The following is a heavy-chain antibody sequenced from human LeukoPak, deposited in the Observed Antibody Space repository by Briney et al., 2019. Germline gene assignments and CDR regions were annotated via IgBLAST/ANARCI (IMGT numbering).Heavy chain of an antibody. Sequence: PSETLSLTCTVSGGSLSSGGYYWSWIRQHPGKGLEWIGYIYYSGSTYYNPSLKSRVTISVDTSKNQFSMKLSSVNAADTAVYYCAVDSSGYLGAFDIWGQGTMVTVSS. CDR3: AVDSSGYLGAFDI. J-gene: IGHJ3*02. CDR1: GGSLSSGGYY. CDR2: IYYSGST. V-gene: IGHV4-31*03. D-gene: IGHD3-22*01.